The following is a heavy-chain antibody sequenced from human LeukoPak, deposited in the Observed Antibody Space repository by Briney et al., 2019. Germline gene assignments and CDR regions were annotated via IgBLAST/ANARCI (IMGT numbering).Heavy chain of an antibody. V-gene: IGHV1-2*02. CDR2: INPNSGGT. Sequence: GASVKVSCKASGYNFTGYYMHWVRQAPGQGLEWMGWINPNSGGTNYAQKFQGRVTMTRDTSISTAYMELSRLRSDDTAVYYCARAVSPGFIAVAGKVAYYFDYWGQGTLVTVSS. CDR3: ARAVSPGFIAVAGKVAYYFDY. D-gene: IGHD6-19*01. J-gene: IGHJ4*02. CDR1: GYNFTGYY.